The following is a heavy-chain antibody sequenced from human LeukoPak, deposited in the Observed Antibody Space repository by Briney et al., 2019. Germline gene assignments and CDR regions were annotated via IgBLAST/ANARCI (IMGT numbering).Heavy chain of an antibody. D-gene: IGHD2-2*01. J-gene: IGHJ6*03. Sequence: GGSLRLSCAASGFTFSNYAMSWGRQAPGKGLEWVANIKQDGSEKYFVDSVKGRFTISRDNAKNSLYLQMNGLRAEDTAVYYCARDKVDIVVVPARESDFNYYYFMDVWGKGTTVTVSS. CDR1: GFTFSNYA. CDR3: ARDKVDIVVVPARESDFNYYYFMDV. V-gene: IGHV3-7*01. CDR2: IKQDGSEK.